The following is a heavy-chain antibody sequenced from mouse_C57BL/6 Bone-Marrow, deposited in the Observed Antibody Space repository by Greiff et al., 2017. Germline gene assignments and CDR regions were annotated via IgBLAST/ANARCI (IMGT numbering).Heavy chain of an antibody. Sequence: VQLLQSGAELVKPGASVKMSCKASGYTFTSYWITWVKQRPGQGLEWIGDIYPGSGSTNYNEKFKSKATLTVDTSSNTDYMQLSSLTSEDSAISYCARGAIDYWGQGTSLTVSS. CDR2: IYPGSGST. V-gene: IGHV1-55*01. J-gene: IGHJ4*01. CDR3: ARGAIDY. CDR1: GYTFTSYW.